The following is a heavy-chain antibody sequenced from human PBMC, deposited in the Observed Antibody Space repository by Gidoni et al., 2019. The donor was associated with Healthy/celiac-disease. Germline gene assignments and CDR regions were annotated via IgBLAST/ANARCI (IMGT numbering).Heavy chain of an antibody. CDR1: GFTFTSSA. CDR3: AAVSFPDV. V-gene: IGHV1-58*01. J-gene: IGHJ6*02. D-gene: IGHD2-2*01. CDR2: IVVGSGNT. Sequence: QLQLVQSGPEVKKPGTSVKVSCKASGFTFTSSAGQWVRQARGQRLEWIGWIVVGSGNTNYAQKFQERVTITRDMSTSTAYMELSSLRSEDTAVYYCAAVSFPDVWGQGTTVTVSS.